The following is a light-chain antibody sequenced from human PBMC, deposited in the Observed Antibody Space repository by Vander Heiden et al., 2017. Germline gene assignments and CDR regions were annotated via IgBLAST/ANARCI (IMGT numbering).Light chain of an antibody. V-gene: IGKV3-11*01. CDR3: QQRSNLVLT. CDR2: DAS. Sequence: EIVLTQSTATLSLSSGERDTLSCRASQSVSSYLAWYQQKPGQAPRLLIYDASNRATGIPARFSGSGSGTDFTLTISSLEPEDFAVYYCQQRSNLVLTFGGGTKVEIK. J-gene: IGKJ4*01. CDR1: QSVSSY.